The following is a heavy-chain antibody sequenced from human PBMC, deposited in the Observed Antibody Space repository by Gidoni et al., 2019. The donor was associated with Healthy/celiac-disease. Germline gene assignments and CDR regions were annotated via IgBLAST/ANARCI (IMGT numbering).Heavy chain of an antibody. CDR3: ARAGYGSGSYYNDLYYYYYGMDV. CDR2: ISSSSSTI. CDR1: GFTFSSYS. Sequence: EVQLVESGGGLVQPGGSLRLSCAASGFTFSSYSMNWVRQAPGKGLEWVSYISSSSSTIYYADSVKGRFTISRDNAKNSLYLQMNSLRDEDTAVYYCARAGYGSGSYYNDLYYYYYGMDVWGQGTTVTVSS. V-gene: IGHV3-48*02. D-gene: IGHD3-10*01. J-gene: IGHJ6*02.